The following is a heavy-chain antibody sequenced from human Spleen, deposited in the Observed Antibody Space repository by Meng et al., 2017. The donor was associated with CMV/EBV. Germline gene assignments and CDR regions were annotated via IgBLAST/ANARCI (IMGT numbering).Heavy chain of an antibody. Sequence: LRLSCAISGDTVSSNSAAWNWIRQSPSRGLEWLGRTYYRSKWYYNYAVSVQSRITINPDTSRNQFSLQLNSVTPEDTAVYYCARNYDVWSGYFLGAFDIWGQGTMVTVSS. D-gene: IGHD3-3*01. CDR3: ARNYDVWSGYFLGAFDI. V-gene: IGHV6-1*01. CDR2: TYYRSKWYY. J-gene: IGHJ3*02. CDR1: GDTVSSNSAA.